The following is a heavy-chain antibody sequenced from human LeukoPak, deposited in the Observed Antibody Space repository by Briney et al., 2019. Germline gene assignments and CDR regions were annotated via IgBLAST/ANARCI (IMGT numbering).Heavy chain of an antibody. CDR1: GYTFTGYY. D-gene: IGHD3-22*01. CDR3: ARSSGYYGYAFDI. J-gene: IGHJ3*02. CDR2: INPSGGST. Sequence: ASVKVSCKASGYTFTGYYMHWVRQAPGQGLEWMGIINPSGGSTSYAQKFQGRVTMTRDMFTSTVYMELSSLRSEGTAVYYCARSSGYYGYAFDIWGQGTMVTVSS. V-gene: IGHV1-46*01.